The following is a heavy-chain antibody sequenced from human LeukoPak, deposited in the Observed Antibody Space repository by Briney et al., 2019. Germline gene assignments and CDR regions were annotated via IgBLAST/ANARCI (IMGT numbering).Heavy chain of an antibody. J-gene: IGHJ4*02. CDR3: ANEGDYVAY. V-gene: IGHV3-23*01. CDR2: ISGSGGSR. Sequence: GGSLTLSCAVSAFTFSSYAMSWVRPAPGKGVEWVSAISGSGGSRYDADSVKGRFTISRDNSKNTRYLQMNSRRAEDTAVYYCANEGDYVAYWGQGTLVTVSS. CDR1: AFTFSSYA.